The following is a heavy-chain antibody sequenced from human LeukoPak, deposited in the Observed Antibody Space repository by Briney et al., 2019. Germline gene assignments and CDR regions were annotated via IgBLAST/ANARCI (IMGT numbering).Heavy chain of an antibody. D-gene: IGHD6-19*01. Sequence: SVNVSCKASGGTFSSYAISWVRQAPGQGLEWMGGIIPIFGTANYAQKFQGRVTITADESTSTAYMELSSLRSEDTAVYYCARGTVAVAAYDYWGQGTLVTVSS. CDR1: GGTFSSYA. V-gene: IGHV1-69*01. J-gene: IGHJ4*02. CDR3: ARGTVAVAAYDY. CDR2: IIPIFGTA.